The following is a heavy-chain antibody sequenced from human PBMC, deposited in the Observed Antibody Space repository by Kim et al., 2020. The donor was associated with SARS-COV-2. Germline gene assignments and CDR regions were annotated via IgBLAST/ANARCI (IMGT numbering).Heavy chain of an antibody. CDR3: ARDNDYPGGGYFDL. Sequence: SETLSLTCTVSGGSISSYYWSWIRQPPGKGLEWIGYIYYSGSTNYNPSLKSRVTISVDTSKNQFSLKLSSVTAADTAVYYCARDNDYPGGGYFDLWGRGT. V-gene: IGHV4-59*12. D-gene: IGHD4-17*01. J-gene: IGHJ2*01. CDR1: GGSISSYY. CDR2: IYYSGST.